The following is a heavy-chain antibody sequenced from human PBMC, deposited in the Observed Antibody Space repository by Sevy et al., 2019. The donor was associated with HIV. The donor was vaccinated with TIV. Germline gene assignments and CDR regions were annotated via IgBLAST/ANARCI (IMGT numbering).Heavy chain of an antibody. CDR2: INPDSGGP. V-gene: IGHV1-2*02. J-gene: IGHJ4*02. Sequence: ASVKVSCKASGYIFTGYYMHWVRQAPGQGLQWMGWINPDSGGPNYAPKFQGRVTLNRDTSISTAYMELSRLKSDDTAVYYCVRDDRDGYFEYWGQGTLVTVSS. CDR3: VRDDRDGYFEY. CDR1: GYIFTGYY.